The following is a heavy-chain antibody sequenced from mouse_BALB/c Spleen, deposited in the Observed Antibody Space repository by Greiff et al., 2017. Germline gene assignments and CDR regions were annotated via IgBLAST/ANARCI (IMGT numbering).Heavy chain of an antibody. CDR1: GYTFTSYY. CDR2: INPSNGGT. CDR3: TRLRTGYAMDY. Sequence: QVQLQQSGADLVKPGASVKLSCKASGYTFTSYYMYWVKQRPGQGLEWIGEINPSNGGTNFNEKFKSKATLTVDKSSSTAYMQLSSLTSEDSAVYYCTRLRTGYAMDYWGQGTSVTVSS. D-gene: IGHD2-12*01. V-gene: IGHV1S81*02. J-gene: IGHJ4*01.